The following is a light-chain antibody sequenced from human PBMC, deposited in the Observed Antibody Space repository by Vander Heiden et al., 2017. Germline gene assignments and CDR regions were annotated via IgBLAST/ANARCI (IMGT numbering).Light chain of an antibody. Sequence: EIVLTVSPGTLSLSPGKRATLSCRASQSVGSSYLASYQQIPGQAPRLLMYGASSRVTGIPDRFSGSGSGTDFTLTISRLEPADFAVYYCQQYCGSPFTFGHGTKVDIK. CDR3: QQYCGSPFT. V-gene: IGKV3-20*01. CDR1: QSVGSSY. J-gene: IGKJ3*01. CDR2: GAS.